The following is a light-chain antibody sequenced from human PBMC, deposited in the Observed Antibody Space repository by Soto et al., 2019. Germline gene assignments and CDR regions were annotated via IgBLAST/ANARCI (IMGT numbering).Light chain of an antibody. CDR2: GNI. J-gene: IGLJ2*01. CDR1: SSNIGAGYD. CDR3: QSYDSSLTVV. Sequence: QSVLTQPPSVSGSPGQRVTISCTGSSSNIGAGYDVPWYQQVPGTAPKLLIYGNINRPSGVPDRFSGSKSGNSASLAITGLQADDEADYYCQSYDSSLTVVFGGGTKVTVL. V-gene: IGLV1-40*01.